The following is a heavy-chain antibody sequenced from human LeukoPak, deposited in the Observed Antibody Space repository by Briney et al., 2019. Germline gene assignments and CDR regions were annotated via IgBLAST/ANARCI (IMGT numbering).Heavy chain of an antibody. CDR1: GFTLSNYA. J-gene: IGHJ4*02. Sequence: PGGSLRLSCAASGFTLSNYAMNWVRQAPGKGLEGVSFISSTGGNTYYADSVKGRFTISRDNSKNTLYLQMSSLRAEDTAVYYCAKDRLWCTSNPYWGQGTLVTVSS. V-gene: IGHV3-23*01. CDR3: AKDRLWCTSNPY. CDR2: ISSTGGNT. D-gene: IGHD2-8*02.